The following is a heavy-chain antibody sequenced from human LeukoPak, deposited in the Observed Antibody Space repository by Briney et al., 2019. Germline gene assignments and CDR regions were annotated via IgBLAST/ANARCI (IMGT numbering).Heavy chain of an antibody. CDR2: IYTSGTT. CDR1: GDSMSNYY. J-gene: IGHJ3*02. D-gene: IGHD3-22*01. CDR3: ARGMTFYYDSRGYYGALDI. Sequence: SDTLSLICTASGDSMSNYYSSLIRQPAGKGQEWIGRIYTSGTTAYNPSLKSRVTMSMDKSKDQFSLKVPSVAAADTAIYYCARGMTFYYDSRGYYGALDIWGQGTIVTVSS. V-gene: IGHV4-4*07.